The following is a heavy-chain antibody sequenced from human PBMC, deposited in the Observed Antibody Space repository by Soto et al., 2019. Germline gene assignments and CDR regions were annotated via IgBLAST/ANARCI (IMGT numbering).Heavy chain of an antibody. CDR2: ISTYKGNT. Sequence: QVQLVQSGPEVKKPGASVKVSCKTSGYTFTSYGISWVRQAPGQGLEWMGWISTYKGNTNYAQKFQGRVTMTSDTSTSTAYMELRSLRSDDTAVYYCATRSPAFDYWGQGTLVTVSS. CDR1: GYTFTSYG. J-gene: IGHJ4*02. CDR3: ATRSPAFDY. V-gene: IGHV1-18*01.